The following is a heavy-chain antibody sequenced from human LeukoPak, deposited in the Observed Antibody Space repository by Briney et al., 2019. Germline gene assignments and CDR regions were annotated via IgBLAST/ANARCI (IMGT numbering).Heavy chain of an antibody. D-gene: IGHD2-21*02. CDR3: ARDAVSTVTAGGIDY. CDR1: GYTFTGYY. Sequence: GASVKVSCKTSGYTFTGYYMHWARQAPGQGLEWMAWISAYSGNTEYAQNMQGRVTMTTDTSTRTAYMELRNLISDGTAVYYCARDAVSTVTAGGIDYWGQGTLVTVSS. V-gene: IGHV1-18*04. CDR2: ISAYSGNT. J-gene: IGHJ4*02.